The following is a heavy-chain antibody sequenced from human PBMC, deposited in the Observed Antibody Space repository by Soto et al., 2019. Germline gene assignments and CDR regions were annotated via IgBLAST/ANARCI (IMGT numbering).Heavy chain of an antibody. CDR1: GYTFTTYY. CDR2: IRPSGGTT. D-gene: IGHD3-22*01. V-gene: IGHV1-46*03. CDR3: ARQRSDRSGYNGGYNNY. J-gene: IGHJ4*02. Sequence: QVQLVQSGAEVKKPGASVKVSCKASGYTFTTYYIQWVRQAPGQGLEWMGVIRPSGGTTTYAQKFKGRVTMTRDTSTSTVHMELSRLRSEDTAVYYCARQRSDRSGYNGGYNNYRGQGTLVTVSS.